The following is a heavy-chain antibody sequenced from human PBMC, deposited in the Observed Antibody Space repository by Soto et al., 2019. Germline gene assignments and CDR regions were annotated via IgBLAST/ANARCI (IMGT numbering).Heavy chain of an antibody. V-gene: IGHV3-64*01. CDR3: ARAEYGDYEDQYYFDS. J-gene: IGHJ4*02. Sequence: EVQLVESGGGLIHPGGSLRLSYAASGFTFSIYAMYYVRQAPGKGLEYVSAISSNGGSTYYANSVKGRFTISRDNSKTTLYLQMGSLRAEDMAVYYCARAEYGDYEDQYYFDSWGQGTLVTVSS. CDR1: GFTFSIYA. D-gene: IGHD4-17*01. CDR2: ISSNGGST.